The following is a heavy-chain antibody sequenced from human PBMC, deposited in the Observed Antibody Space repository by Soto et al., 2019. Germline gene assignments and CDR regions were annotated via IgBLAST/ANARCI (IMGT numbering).Heavy chain of an antibody. D-gene: IGHD6-13*01. CDR3: RGQGQQLVLYYYGMDV. V-gene: IGHV3-23*01. J-gene: IGHJ6*02. CDR1: GFTFSSYA. Sequence: HPGGSLRLSCAASGFTFSSYAMSWVRQAPGKGLEWVSAISGSGGSTYYADSVKGRFTISRDNSKNTLYLQMNSLRAEDTAVYYCRGQGQQLVLYYYGMDVWGQGTTVTVSS. CDR2: ISGSGGST.